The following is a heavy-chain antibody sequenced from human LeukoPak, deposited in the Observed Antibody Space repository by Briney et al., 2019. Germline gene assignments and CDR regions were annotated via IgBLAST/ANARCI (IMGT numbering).Heavy chain of an antibody. V-gene: IGHV4-59*01. CDR2: IYYSGST. CDR1: GGSISSYY. CDR3: AREIVVVPAAITKSGYSYGYVDY. J-gene: IGHJ4*02. Sequence: SETLSLTCTVSGGSISSYYWSWIRQPPGKGLEWIGYIYYSGSTNYNPSLKSRVTISVDTSKNQFSLKLTSVTAADTAVYYCAREIVVVPAAITKSGYSYGYVDYWGQGTLVTVSS. D-gene: IGHD2-2*02.